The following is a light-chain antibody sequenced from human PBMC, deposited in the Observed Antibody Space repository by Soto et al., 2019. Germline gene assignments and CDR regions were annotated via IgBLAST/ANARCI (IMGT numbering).Light chain of an antibody. CDR3: QQGDKFPLT. CDR2: GAS. V-gene: IGKV1-12*01. Sequence: DIQMTQSPPSVSASAGDNVTVSCRASQGISSSLAWYQQKPGKAPKLLMYGASTVQSGVPSRFSGSGSATDFTLTIRSLQPEDFATYYCQQGDKFPLTFGRGTRVDI. J-gene: IGKJ4*01. CDR1: QGISSS.